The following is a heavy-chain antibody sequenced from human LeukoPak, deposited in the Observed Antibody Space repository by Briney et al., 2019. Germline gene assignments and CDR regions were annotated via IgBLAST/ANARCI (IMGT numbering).Heavy chain of an antibody. CDR1: GFTFSSYA. Sequence: PGGSLRLSCAASGFTFSSYAMSWVRQAPGKGLEWVSAISGSGGSTYYADSVKGRFTISRDNSKNMLYLQMNSLRAEDTAVYYCAKLGEGTYYYDSSGYYDHTYYFDYWGQGTLVTVSS. CDR2: ISGSGGST. CDR3: AKLGEGTYYYDSSGYYDHTYYFDY. D-gene: IGHD3-22*01. V-gene: IGHV3-23*01. J-gene: IGHJ4*02.